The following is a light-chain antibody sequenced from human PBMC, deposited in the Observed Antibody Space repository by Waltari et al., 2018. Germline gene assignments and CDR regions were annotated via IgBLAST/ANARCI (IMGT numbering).Light chain of an antibody. CDR1: ALPHRF. CDR2: RDI. CDR3: QSADSSGSYVV. Sequence: SYELTQPPSVSVSPGQTARTSCSGDALPHRFGYVYQQRPGQAPVLVMYRDIVRPSGIPERFSCSTSGTTVTLTISGVQAEDEADYYCQSADSSGSYVVCGGVTKLTVL. J-gene: IGLJ3*02. V-gene: IGLV3-25*03.